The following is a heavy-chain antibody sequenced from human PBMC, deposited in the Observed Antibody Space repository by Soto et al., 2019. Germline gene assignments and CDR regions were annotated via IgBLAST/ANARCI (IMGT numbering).Heavy chain of an antibody. CDR2: IIPILGIA. CDR1: GGTFSSYT. D-gene: IGHD5-12*01. CDR3: ARGLARVATGNAXDI. Sequence: GASVKVSCKASGGTFSSYTISWVRQAPGQGLEWMGRIIPILGIANYAQKFQGRVTITADKSTSTAYMELSSLRSEDTAVYYCARGLARVATGNAXDIWGQGTMVTVSS. J-gene: IGHJ3*02. V-gene: IGHV1-69*02.